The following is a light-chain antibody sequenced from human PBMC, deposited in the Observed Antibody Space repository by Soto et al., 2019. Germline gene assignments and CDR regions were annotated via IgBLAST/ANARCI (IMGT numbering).Light chain of an antibody. J-gene: IGLJ1*01. V-gene: IGLV2-14*01. CDR2: EVS. CDR3: SSYTSSSPYV. CDR1: SSDVGGYNY. Sequence: QSVLTQPASVSVSPGQLITVSCTGTSSDVGGYNYVSWYQQHPGKAPKLMIYEVSNRPSGVSNRFSGSKSGNTASLTISGLQAEDEADYYCSSYTSSSPYVFGTGTKVTVL.